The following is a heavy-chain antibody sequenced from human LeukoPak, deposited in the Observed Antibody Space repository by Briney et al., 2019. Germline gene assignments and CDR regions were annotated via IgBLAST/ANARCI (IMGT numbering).Heavy chain of an antibody. Sequence: PSETLSLTCTVSGGSISSYYWSWVRQSPGKGLEWIGYIFTSGWTDYNPSLKSRVTMSVDTSKNQFSLKLTSVTAADTAVYYCARDSGSYSFQSWGQGTLVTVFS. CDR1: GGSISSYY. J-gene: IGHJ4*02. V-gene: IGHV4-59*01. D-gene: IGHD1-26*01. CDR2: IFTSGWT. CDR3: ARDSGSYSFQS.